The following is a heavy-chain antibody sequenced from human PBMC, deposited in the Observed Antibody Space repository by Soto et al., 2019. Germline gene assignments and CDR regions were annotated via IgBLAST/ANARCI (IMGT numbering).Heavy chain of an antibody. CDR1: GFTFSSYS. D-gene: IGHD6-13*01. CDR2: ISSSSSYI. J-gene: IGHJ6*02. CDR3: ASKIAAADPDYYYGMDV. V-gene: IGHV3-21*01. Sequence: EVQLVESGGGLVQPGGSLRLSCAASGFTFSSYSMNWVRQAPGKGLEWVSSISSSSSYIYYADSVKGRFTISRDNAKNSLYLQKNSLRAEDTAVYYCASKIAAADPDYYYGMDVWGQGTTVTVSS.